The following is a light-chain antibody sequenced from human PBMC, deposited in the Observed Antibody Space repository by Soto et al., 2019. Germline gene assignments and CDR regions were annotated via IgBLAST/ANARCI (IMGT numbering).Light chain of an antibody. Sequence: EIVLTHSPGTLSLSPGERATLSCRASQSVSDNYIAWYQRKPGQAPRLVIFGASSRATGIPDRFSATGSGTDFTLTISRLEPEDSAVYYCQQYTSSPLTFGQGTKVEI. CDR1: QSVSDNY. V-gene: IGKV3-20*01. CDR2: GAS. J-gene: IGKJ1*01. CDR3: QQYTSSPLT.